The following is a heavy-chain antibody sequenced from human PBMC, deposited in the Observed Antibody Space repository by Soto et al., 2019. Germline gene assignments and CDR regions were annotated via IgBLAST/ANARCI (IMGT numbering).Heavy chain of an antibody. CDR1: GLTYMKYA. CDR3: AKGSYNRLTDFDY. J-gene: IGHJ4*02. Sequence: GGSLRLSCAVSGLTYMKYAMSWVRQAPGKGLVWISRINDQGGSPTYADSVKGRFTISRDNSKNTLYLQMNSLRAEDTALYYCAKGSYNRLTDFDYWGQGTLVTVSS. D-gene: IGHD3-10*01. V-gene: IGHV3-23*01. CDR2: INDQGGSP.